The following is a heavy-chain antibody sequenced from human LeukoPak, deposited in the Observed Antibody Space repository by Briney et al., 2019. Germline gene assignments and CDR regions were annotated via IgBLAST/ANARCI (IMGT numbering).Heavy chain of an antibody. Sequence: GGSLRLSCAASGFTFSDYYMSWIRQAPGKGLEWVSYISSSSSYTNYADSVKGRFTISRDNAKNSLYLQMTSLRAEDTAMYYCATPLDYHDNSGFHQGGDWGQGTLVTVSS. V-gene: IGHV3-11*03. CDR2: ISSSSSYT. CDR3: ATPLDYHDNSGFHQGGD. CDR1: GFTFSDYY. J-gene: IGHJ4*02. D-gene: IGHD3-22*01.